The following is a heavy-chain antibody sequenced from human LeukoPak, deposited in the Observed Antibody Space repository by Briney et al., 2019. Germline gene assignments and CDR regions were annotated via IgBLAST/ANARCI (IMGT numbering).Heavy chain of an antibody. Sequence: SETLSLTCAVYGGSFSGYYWSWIRQPPGKGLEWIGEINHSGSTNYNPSLKSRVTISVDTSKNQFSLKLSSVTAADTAVYYRARGYEYDFWSGFDPWGQGTLVTVSS. D-gene: IGHD3-3*01. J-gene: IGHJ5*02. CDR3: ARGYEYDFWSGFDP. CDR2: INHSGST. CDR1: GGSFSGYY. V-gene: IGHV4-34*01.